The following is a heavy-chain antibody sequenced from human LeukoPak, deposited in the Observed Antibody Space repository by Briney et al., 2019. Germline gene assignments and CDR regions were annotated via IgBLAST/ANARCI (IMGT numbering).Heavy chain of an antibody. CDR1: GFTFSSYA. CDR3: ARDLSRATPSVWGSYRSPWAAVDY. CDR2: ISYDGSNK. Sequence: PGRSLRLSCAASGFTFSSYAMHWVRQAPGKGLEWVAVISYDGSNKYYADSVKGRFTISRDNSKNTLYLQMNSLRAEDTAVYYCARDLSRATPSVWGSYRSPWAAVDYWGQGTLVTVSS. J-gene: IGHJ4*02. D-gene: IGHD3-16*02. V-gene: IGHV3-30*04.